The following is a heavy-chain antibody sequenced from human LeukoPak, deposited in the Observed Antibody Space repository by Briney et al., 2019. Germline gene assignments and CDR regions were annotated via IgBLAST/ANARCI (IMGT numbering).Heavy chain of an antibody. CDR2: INPKSGGT. J-gene: IGHJ4*02. D-gene: IGHD3-9*01. CDR3: ARSPDILTGENFDY. Sequence: GASVKVSCKASGYTFSGYYMHWVRQAPGQGLEWMGWINPKSGGTNEAQKFRDRVTMTRDTSIRTAYMEVSRLRSDDTAVYYCARSPDILTGENFDYWGQGTLVTVSS. CDR1: GYTFSGYY. V-gene: IGHV1-2*02.